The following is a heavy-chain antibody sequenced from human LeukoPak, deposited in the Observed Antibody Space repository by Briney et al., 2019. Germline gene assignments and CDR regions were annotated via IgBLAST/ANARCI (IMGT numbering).Heavy chain of an antibody. V-gene: IGHV4-38-2*02. D-gene: IGHD3-10*01. CDR2: IYHSGST. Sequence: PSETLSLTCTVSGYSISSGYYWGWIRQPPGKGLEWIGSIYHSGSTYYNPSLKSRVTISVDTSKNQFSLKLSSVTAADTAVYYCARHRRMVRGVTPHYYYMDVWGKGTTVTISS. CDR3: ARHRRMVRGVTPHYYYMDV. CDR1: GYSISSGYY. J-gene: IGHJ6*03.